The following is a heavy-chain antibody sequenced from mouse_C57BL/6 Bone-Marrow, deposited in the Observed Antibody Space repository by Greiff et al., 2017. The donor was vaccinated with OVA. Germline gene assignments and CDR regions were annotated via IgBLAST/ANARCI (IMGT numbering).Heavy chain of an antibody. CDR1: GYTFTSYW. CDR2: IHPNSGST. CDR3: ATVRYWYFDV. Sequence: QVQLKQPGAELVKPGASVKLSCKASGYTFTSYWMHWVKQRPGQGLEWIGMIHPNSGSTNYNEKFKSKATLTVDKSSSTAYMQLSSLTSEDSAVYYCATVRYWYFDVWGTGTTVTVSS. V-gene: IGHV1-64*01. D-gene: IGHD2-14*01. J-gene: IGHJ1*03.